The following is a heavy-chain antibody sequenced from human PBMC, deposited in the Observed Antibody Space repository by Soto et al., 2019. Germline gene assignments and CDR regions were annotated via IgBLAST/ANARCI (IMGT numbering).Heavy chain of an antibody. CDR1: GFTFSNYW. CDR3: ARDQGAYDVWSRKGYFYYTDV. CDR2: IKQEGSEK. V-gene: IGHV3-7*01. D-gene: IGHD3-3*01. J-gene: IGHJ6*03. Sequence: EVQLVESGGGLVQPGGSLRLSCAASGFTFSNYWMSWVRQAPGKGLEWVASIKQEGSEKDYVDSVRGRFTISRDNAKKSLYLQMNSLRAEDTAVYYCARDQGAYDVWSRKGYFYYTDVWGKGTPVTVSS.